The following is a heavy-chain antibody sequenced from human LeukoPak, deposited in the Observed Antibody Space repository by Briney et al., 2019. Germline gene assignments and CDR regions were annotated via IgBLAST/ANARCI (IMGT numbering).Heavy chain of an antibody. D-gene: IGHD5-18*01. Sequence: GASVKVSCKASGYTFTGYYMHWVQQAPGQGLEWMGWINPNSGGTKYAQKFQGRVTMTRDTSINTAYMEVSRLRSDDTAVYYCARDIADTAMVYYFDYWGQGTLVTVSS. J-gene: IGHJ4*02. V-gene: IGHV1-2*02. CDR1: GYTFTGYY. CDR3: ARDIADTAMVYYFDY. CDR2: INPNSGGT.